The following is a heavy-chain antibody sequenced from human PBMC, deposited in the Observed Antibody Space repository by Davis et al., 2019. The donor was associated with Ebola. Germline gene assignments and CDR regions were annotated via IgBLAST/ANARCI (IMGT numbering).Heavy chain of an antibody. V-gene: IGHV1-8*03. J-gene: IGHJ4*02. D-gene: IGHD1-1*01. CDR2: MNPNSGNT. CDR3: ARGTGRSFPPDY. CDR1: GYTFTSYD. Sequence: ASVKVSCKASGYTFTSYDINWVRQATGQGLEWMGWMNPNSGNTGYAQKFQGRVTITRNTSISTAYMELSSLRPEDTAVYYCARGTGRSFPPDYWGQGTLVTGSS.